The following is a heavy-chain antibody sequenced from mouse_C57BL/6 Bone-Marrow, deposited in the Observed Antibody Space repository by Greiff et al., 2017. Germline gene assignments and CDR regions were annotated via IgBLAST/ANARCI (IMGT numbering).Heavy chain of an antibody. J-gene: IGHJ2*01. V-gene: IGHV1-15*01. CDR1: GYTFTDYE. CDR3: TRLDY. CDR2: IDPETGGT. Sequence: VKLQEPGAELVRPGASVTLSCKASGYTFTDYEMHWVKQTPVHGLEWIGAIDPETGGTAYNQKFKGKAILTADKSSSTAYMELRSLTSEDSAVYYCTRLDYWGQGTTLTVSS.